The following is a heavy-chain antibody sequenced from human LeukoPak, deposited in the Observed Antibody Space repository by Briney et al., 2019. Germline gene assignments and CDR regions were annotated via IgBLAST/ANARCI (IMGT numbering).Heavy chain of an antibody. D-gene: IGHD1-20*01. CDR1: GFTFSSYW. Sequence: GGSLRLSCAASGFTFSSYWMNWARQAPGKGLEWVGRIKSKADGETIDYAAPVKGRFTFSRDGSKNMLYLQMNSLKSEDTAVYYCSTLTSRGLSDSWGQGTLVTVSS. J-gene: IGHJ4*02. CDR3: STLTSRGLSDS. CDR2: IKSKADGETI. V-gene: IGHV3-15*07.